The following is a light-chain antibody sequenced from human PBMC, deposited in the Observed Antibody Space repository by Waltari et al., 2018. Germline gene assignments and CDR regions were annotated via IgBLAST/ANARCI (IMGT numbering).Light chain of an antibody. CDR1: QSVGTK. V-gene: IGKV3-15*01. J-gene: IGKJ1*01. CDR2: GAS. CDR3: QQYNLWPWT. Sequence: MTQSPSSLSASVGDRVTITCRASQSVGTKLAWYQQKPGQAPRLLIDGASTRATGIAARFSGSGSGTEFTLTISSLQSEDFAIYYCQQYNLWPWTFDQGTKVDIK.